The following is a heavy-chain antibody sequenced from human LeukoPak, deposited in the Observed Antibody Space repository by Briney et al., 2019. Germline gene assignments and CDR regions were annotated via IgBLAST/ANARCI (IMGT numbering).Heavy chain of an antibody. V-gene: IGHV1-46*01. CDR2: INPSGGST. D-gene: IGHD1-26*01. CDR1: GYTFTSYY. J-gene: IGHJ4*02. Sequence: ASVKVSCKASGYTFTSYYIQWVRQAPGQGLEWMGIINPSGGSTNYAQKFQGRVTMTRDMSTSTVYMELSSLGSEDTAVYYRARLPVGATSWTDCWGQGTLVTVSS. CDR3: ARLPVGATSWTDC.